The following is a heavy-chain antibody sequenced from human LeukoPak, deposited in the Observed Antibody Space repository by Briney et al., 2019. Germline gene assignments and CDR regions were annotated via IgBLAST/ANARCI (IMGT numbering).Heavy chain of an antibody. CDR3: TTDFWSGYAYYYYMDV. V-gene: IGHV3-15*01. CDR2: IKSKTDGGTT. D-gene: IGHD3-3*01. CDR1: GFTFSSYW. Sequence: GGSLRLSCAASGFTFSSYWMSWVRQAPGKGLEWVGRIKSKTDGGTTDYAAPVKGRFTISRDDSKNTLYLQMNSLKTEDTAVYYCTTDFWSGYAYYYYMDVWGKGTTVTVSS. J-gene: IGHJ6*03.